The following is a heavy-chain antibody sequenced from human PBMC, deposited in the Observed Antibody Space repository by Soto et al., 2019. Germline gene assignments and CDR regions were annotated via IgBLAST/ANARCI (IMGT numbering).Heavy chain of an antibody. J-gene: IGHJ4*02. Sequence: GKGLEWISAISGSGGSTYYADSVKGRFTISRDNSKNTLYLQMNSLRAEDTAVYFCAKDPTYSSSSYHDYCGQGTLVTVSS. D-gene: IGHD6-6*01. V-gene: IGHV3-23*01. CDR3: AKDPTYSSSSYHDY. CDR2: ISGSGGST.